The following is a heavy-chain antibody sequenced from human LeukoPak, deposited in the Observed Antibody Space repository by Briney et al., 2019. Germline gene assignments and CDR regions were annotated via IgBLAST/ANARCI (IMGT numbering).Heavy chain of an antibody. J-gene: IGHJ4*02. CDR2: INPSGGST. CDR1: GYTFTIYY. V-gene: IGHV1-46*01. Sequence: ASVTVSYKASGYTFTIYYMHWVRQAPGQGLEWMGIINPSGGSTSYAQKFQGRVTMTRDTSTSTVYMELSSLRSEDTAVYYCARDQNPYYDSSGYLDYWGQGTLVTVSS. CDR3: ARDQNPYYDSSGYLDY. D-gene: IGHD3-22*01.